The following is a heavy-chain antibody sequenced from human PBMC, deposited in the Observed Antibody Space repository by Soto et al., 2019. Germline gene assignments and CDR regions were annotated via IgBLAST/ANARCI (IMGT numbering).Heavy chain of an antibody. J-gene: IGHJ4*02. D-gene: IGHD5-12*01. V-gene: IGHV3-48*01. CDR1: GFTFSSYS. CDR3: ATERDSGNDY. CDR2: ISSSSSTI. Sequence: PGGSLRLSCAASGFTFSSYSMNWVRQAPGKGLEWVSYISSSSSTIYYADSVEGRFTISRDNAKNTLYLQMNSLRAEDTAVYYCATERDSGNDYWGQGTLVTVSS.